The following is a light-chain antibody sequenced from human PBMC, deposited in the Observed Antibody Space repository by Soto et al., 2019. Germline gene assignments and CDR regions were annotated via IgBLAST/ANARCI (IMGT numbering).Light chain of an antibody. Sequence: IQMTQSPSTLSASVGDRVTITCRASQSINSWLAWYQQKPGKAPKLLIYKASSLESGVPSRFSGSGSGTEFTLTISSLQPDDFATYYCQQYGSSGTFGQGTKVDIK. V-gene: IGKV1-5*03. CDR2: KAS. CDR1: QSINSW. CDR3: QQYGSSGT. J-gene: IGKJ1*01.